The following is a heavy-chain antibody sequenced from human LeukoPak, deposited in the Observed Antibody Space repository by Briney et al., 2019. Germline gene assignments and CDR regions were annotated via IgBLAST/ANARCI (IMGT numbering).Heavy chain of an antibody. Sequence: PGGSLRLSCAASGFTFSSYGMHWVRQAPGKGLEWVAFIRYDGSNKYYADSVKGRFTISRDNSKNTLYLQMNSLRAEDTAVYYCARGGKTRIAVAGPKINYYYYYMDVWGKGTTVTISS. CDR3: ARGGKTRIAVAGPKINYYYYYMDV. CDR1: GFTFSSYG. J-gene: IGHJ6*03. D-gene: IGHD6-19*01. CDR2: IRYDGSNK. V-gene: IGHV3-30*02.